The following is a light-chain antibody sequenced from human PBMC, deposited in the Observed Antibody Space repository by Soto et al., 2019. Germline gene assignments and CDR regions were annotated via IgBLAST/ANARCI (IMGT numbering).Light chain of an antibody. CDR3: MQSIQLPYT. V-gene: IGKV2D-29*01. CDR2: EFS. J-gene: IGKJ2*01. CDR1: QSLLHRDGKTY. Sequence: DIGMTQTPLSLSVTPGQPASISCKSTQSLLHRDGKTYLYWYLQKPGQPPQLLIYEFSNRFSRVTDTLSGSGSEIDFTLKISRVEAEYVDVYSCMQSIQLPYTFGQGTKLEIK.